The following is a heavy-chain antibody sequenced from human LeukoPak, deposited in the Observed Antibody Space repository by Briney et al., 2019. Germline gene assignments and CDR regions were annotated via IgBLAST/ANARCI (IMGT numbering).Heavy chain of an antibody. J-gene: IGHJ4*02. CDR1: GFAFSSYW. V-gene: IGHV3-7*01. Sequence: GGSLRLSCAASGFAFSSYWMSWVRQAPGKGLEWVANIKQDGSEKYYVDSVKGRFTISRDDAKNSLYLQMNSLRAEDTAAYYCASRRGGSSRWYEVFDYWGQGTLVTVSS. CDR2: IKQDGSEK. CDR3: ASRRGGSSRWYEVFDY. D-gene: IGHD6-19*01.